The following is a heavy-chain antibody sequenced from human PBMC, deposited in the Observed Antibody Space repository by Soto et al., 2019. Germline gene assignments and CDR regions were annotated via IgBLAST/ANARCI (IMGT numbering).Heavy chain of an antibody. Sequence: QVQLKESGPGLVKPSQTLSLTCSVSGGSIGSGDYYWSWVRQSPGKGLEWIGYIYYTGNTYYNPSLGSRVTFSVDTSQNQSSLRLSDVTVADTAVYYCARDSRRRADSGTRPLYYFDYWGQGTLVTVSS. J-gene: IGHJ4*02. V-gene: IGHV4-30-4*01. CDR2: IYYTGNT. D-gene: IGHD1-26*01. CDR3: ARDSRRRADSGTRPLYYFDY. CDR1: GGSIGSGDYY.